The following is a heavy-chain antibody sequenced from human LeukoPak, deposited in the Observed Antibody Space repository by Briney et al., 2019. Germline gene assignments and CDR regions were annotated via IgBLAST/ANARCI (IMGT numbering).Heavy chain of an antibody. V-gene: IGHV1-18*01. CDR1: GYSITSNG. CDR2: ISANSGNT. J-gene: IGHJ4*02. Sequence: GASAKDSCKDSGYSITSNGISWVRQDPGKRGQGMGWISANSGNTNYAQTLQGSVTMTTDTTSSTAYIELWTMRNDDTSAFYYWRDKNCRFDGGGQGTLVTVSS. D-gene: IGHD3-3*01. CDR3: WRDKNCRFDG.